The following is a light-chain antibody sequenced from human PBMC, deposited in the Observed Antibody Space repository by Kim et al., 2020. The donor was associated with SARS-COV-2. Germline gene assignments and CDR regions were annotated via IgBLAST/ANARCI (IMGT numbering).Light chain of an antibody. J-gene: IGLJ3*02. CDR1: KLGNKN. CDR3: QAWDTNTAV. Sequence: SYELTQPPSVSVSPGQTASITCSGDKLGNKNVCWYQQKSGQSPLLVIYQDRQRPSGIPERFSGSNSGNTATLTISGTQAMDEADYYCQAWDTNTAVFGGGTKMTVL. CDR2: QDR. V-gene: IGLV3-1*01.